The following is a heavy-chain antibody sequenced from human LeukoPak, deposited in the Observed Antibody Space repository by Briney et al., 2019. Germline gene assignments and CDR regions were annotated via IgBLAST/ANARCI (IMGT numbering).Heavy chain of an antibody. Sequence: GASVKVSCKASGFTFSNSDMQWVRQARGQRLEWIGWIVVGSGNTNYAQKFQERVTITRGMSTSTAYMELSSLRSEDTAMYYCAAATGPWGQGTLVTVSS. D-gene: IGHD5-12*01. CDR1: GFTFSNSD. J-gene: IGHJ5*02. CDR3: AAATGP. V-gene: IGHV1-58*02. CDR2: IVVGSGNT.